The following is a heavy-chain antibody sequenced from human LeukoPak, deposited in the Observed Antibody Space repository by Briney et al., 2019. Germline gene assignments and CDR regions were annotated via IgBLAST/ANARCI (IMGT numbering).Heavy chain of an antibody. J-gene: IGHJ4*02. CDR3: ARTEVELSINN. Sequence: GGSLGLSCAASGFTFSSYWMSWVRQAAGKGLEWVANIKQDGSEKYYVDSVKGRFTISRDNAKNSLNLQMNSLRAEDTAVYYCARTEVELSINNWGQGTQVTVSS. CDR2: IKQDGSEK. CDR1: GFTFSSYW. V-gene: IGHV3-7*03. D-gene: IGHD1-7*01.